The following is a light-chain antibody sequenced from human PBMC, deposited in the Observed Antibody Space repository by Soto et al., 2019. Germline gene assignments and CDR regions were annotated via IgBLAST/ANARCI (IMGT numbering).Light chain of an antibody. V-gene: IGKV3-15*01. Sequence: EFVLTQSPGTLSLSPGERATLSCRASQTVRNNYLAWYQQKPGQAPRLLIYGASTRATGIPARFSGSGSGTEFTLTISSLQSEDFAVYHCQQYNNWPRKLGRGPKVDI. CDR3: QQYNNWPRK. CDR1: QTVRNN. J-gene: IGKJ1*01. CDR2: GAS.